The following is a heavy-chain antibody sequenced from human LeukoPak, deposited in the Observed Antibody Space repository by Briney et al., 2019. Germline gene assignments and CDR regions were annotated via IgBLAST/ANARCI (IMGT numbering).Heavy chain of an antibody. CDR2: ISGSGGST. CDR3: AKGPRYDSSGYYGY. Sequence: GGSLRLSCAASGFTFSSYAMSWVRQAPGKGLEWVSAISGSGGSTYYADSVKGRFTISRDNSKNTLYLQMNSLRAEDTAVYYCAKGPRYDSSGYYGYWGQGTLVTVSS. D-gene: IGHD3-22*01. V-gene: IGHV3-23*01. J-gene: IGHJ4*02. CDR1: GFTFSSYA.